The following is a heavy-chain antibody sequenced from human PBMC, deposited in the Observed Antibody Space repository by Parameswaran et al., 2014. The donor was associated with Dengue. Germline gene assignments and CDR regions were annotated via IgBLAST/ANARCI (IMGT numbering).Heavy chain of an antibody. J-gene: IGHJ3*02. V-gene: IGHV4-31*02. Sequence: WIRQPPGKGLEWIGYIYYSGSTYYNPSLKSRVTISVDTSKNQFSLKLSSVTAADTAVYYCARDYSEVGPADDAFDIWGQGTMVTVSS. D-gene: IGHD1-26*01. CDR3: ARDYSEVGPADDAFDI. CDR2: IYYSGST.